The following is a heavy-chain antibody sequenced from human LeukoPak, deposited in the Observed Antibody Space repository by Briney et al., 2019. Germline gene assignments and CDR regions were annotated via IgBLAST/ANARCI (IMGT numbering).Heavy chain of an antibody. J-gene: IGHJ5*02. D-gene: IGHD3-10*01. Sequence: GGSLRLSCAASGFTFSDYYMSWIRQAPGKGLEWVSYISSSGSTIYYADSVKGRFTISRDNAKNSLYLQMNSLRAEDTAVYYCARDRSYYYGSGSHNWFDPWGQGTLVTVSS. CDR2: ISSSGSTI. V-gene: IGHV3-11*01. CDR1: GFTFSDYY. CDR3: ARDRSYYYGSGSHNWFDP.